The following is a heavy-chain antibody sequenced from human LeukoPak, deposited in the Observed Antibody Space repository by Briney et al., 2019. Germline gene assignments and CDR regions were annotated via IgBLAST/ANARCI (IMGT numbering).Heavy chain of an antibody. CDR1: GGSISSYD. CDR2: IYYSGST. CDR3: AGPSSTSFDY. Sequence: SETLSLTCTVSGGSISSYDWSWIRQPPGKGLEWLGYIYYSGSTNYNPSLKSRVTISVDTSKNQFSLKLSSVTAADTAVYYCAGPSSTSFDYWGQGTLVTVSS. D-gene: IGHD2-2*01. J-gene: IGHJ4*02. V-gene: IGHV4-59*08.